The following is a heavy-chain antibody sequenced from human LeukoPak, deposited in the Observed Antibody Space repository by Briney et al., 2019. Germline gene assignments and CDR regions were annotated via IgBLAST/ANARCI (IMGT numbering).Heavy chain of an antibody. CDR3: AKAPMSEWELPRYFDY. V-gene: IGHV3-23*01. Sequence: GGSLRLSCAASGFTFSDYYMSWVRQAPGKGLEWVSAISGSGGSTYYADSVKGRFTISRDNSKNTLYLQMNSLRAEDTAVYYCAKAPMSEWELPRYFDYWGQGTLVTVSS. CDR2: ISGSGGST. J-gene: IGHJ4*02. D-gene: IGHD1-26*01. CDR1: GFTFSDYY.